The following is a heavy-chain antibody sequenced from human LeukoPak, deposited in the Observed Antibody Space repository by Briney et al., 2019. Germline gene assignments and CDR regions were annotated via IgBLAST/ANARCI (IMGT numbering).Heavy chain of an antibody. J-gene: IGHJ3*02. CDR1: GYTFTSYG. Sequence: ASVKVSCKASGYTFTSYGISWVRQAPGQGLEWMGWISAYNGNTNYAQKLQGRVTMTTDTSTSTAYMELRSLRSDDTAVYYCARDSADYYDRVDAFDIWGQGTMVTVSS. V-gene: IGHV1-18*01. CDR3: ARDSADYYDRVDAFDI. CDR2: ISAYNGNT. D-gene: IGHD3-22*01.